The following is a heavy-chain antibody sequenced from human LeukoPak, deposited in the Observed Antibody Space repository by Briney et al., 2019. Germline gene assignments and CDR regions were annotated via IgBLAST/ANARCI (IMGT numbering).Heavy chain of an antibody. D-gene: IGHD3-3*01. J-gene: IGHJ4*02. CDR1: GGSVSSGSYY. CDR2: IYYSGST. V-gene: IGHV4-61*01. Sequence: SETLSLTCTVSGGSVSSGSYYWSWIRQPPGKGLEWIGYIYYSGSTNYNPSLKSRVTISVDTSKNQYSLKLSSVTAADTAVYYCASQSAGYDFWSGYRYWGQGTLVTVSS. CDR3: ASQSAGYDFWSGYRY.